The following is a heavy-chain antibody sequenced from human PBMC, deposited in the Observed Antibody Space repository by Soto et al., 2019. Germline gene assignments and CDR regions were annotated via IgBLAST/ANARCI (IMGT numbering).Heavy chain of an antibody. CDR2: ISGSGGST. CDR1: GFTFSSYA. J-gene: IGHJ4*02. V-gene: IGHV3-23*01. Sequence: PGGSLRLSCAASGFTFSSYAMSWVRQAPGKGLEWVSAISGSGGSTYYADSVKGRFTISRDNSKNTLFLQMNSLRAEDTAVYYCAKGELEPRLVYLDDWVQGTLVTVSS. D-gene: IGHD1-1*01. CDR3: AKGELEPRLVYLDD.